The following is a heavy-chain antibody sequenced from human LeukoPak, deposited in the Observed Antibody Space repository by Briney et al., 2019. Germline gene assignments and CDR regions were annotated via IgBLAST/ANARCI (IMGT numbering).Heavy chain of an antibody. Sequence: PSETLSLTCAVYGGSLSGYYWSWIRQPPGKGLEWIGEINHSGSTNYNPSLKSRVTISVDTSKNQFSLKLSSVTAADTAVYYCARGRRLYCSGGSCSGVDYWGQGTLVTVSS. V-gene: IGHV4-34*01. D-gene: IGHD2-15*01. CDR3: ARGRRLYCSGGSCSGVDY. J-gene: IGHJ4*02. CDR2: INHSGST. CDR1: GGSLSGYY.